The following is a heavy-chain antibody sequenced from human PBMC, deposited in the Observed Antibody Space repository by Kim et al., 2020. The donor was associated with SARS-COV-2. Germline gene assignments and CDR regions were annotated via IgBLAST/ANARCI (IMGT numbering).Heavy chain of an antibody. V-gene: IGHV3-7*01. Sequence: GSEKFYVDSVTGRFTVSRDNAKNSLNLQMNSLRAEDTAVYFCARGRASDYWGQGTLVTVSS. CDR2: GSEK. CDR3: ARGRASDY. D-gene: IGHD3-10*01. J-gene: IGHJ4*02.